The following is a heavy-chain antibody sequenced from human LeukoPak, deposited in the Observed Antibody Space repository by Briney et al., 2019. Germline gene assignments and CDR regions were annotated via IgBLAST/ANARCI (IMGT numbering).Heavy chain of an antibody. J-gene: IGHJ4*02. CDR1: GGSFSGYY. V-gene: IGHV4-34*01. CDR3: ARGVGYSGRRLFDY. Sequence: SETLSLTCAVYGGSFSGYYWRWIRQPPGKGLEWIGEINHSGSTNYNPSLKSRVTISVDTSKNQFSLKLSSVTAADTAVYYCARGVGYSGRRLFDYWGQGTLVTVSS. D-gene: IGHD1-26*01. CDR2: INHSGST.